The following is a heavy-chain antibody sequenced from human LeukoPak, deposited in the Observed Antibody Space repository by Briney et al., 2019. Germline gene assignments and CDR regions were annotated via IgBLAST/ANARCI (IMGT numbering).Heavy chain of an antibody. CDR1: GFTFSSYA. V-gene: IGHV3-30*04. CDR2: ISYDGSNK. D-gene: IGHD2-15*01. J-gene: IGHJ4*02. CDR3: ARDYCSGGSCYGQSDY. Sequence: GGSLRLSCAASGFTFSSYAMHWVRQATGKGLEWVAVISYDGSNKYYADSVKGRFTISRDNSKNTLYLQMNSLRAEDTAVYYCARDYCSGGSCYGQSDYWGQGTLVTVST.